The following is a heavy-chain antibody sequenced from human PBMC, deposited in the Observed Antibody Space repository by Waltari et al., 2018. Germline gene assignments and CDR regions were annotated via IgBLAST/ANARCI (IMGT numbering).Heavy chain of an antibody. D-gene: IGHD2-15*01. Sequence: QVQLQQWGAGLLKPSETLSLTCAVYGGSFSGYYWSWIRQPPGKGLEWIGEINHSGSTNYNPSLKSRVTISVDTSKNQFSLKLSSVTAADTAVYYCARGTSCSGGSCYPEGYYYYMDVWGKGTTVTVSS. J-gene: IGHJ6*03. V-gene: IGHV4-34*01. CDR3: ARGTSCSGGSCYPEGYYYYMDV. CDR1: GGSFSGYY. CDR2: INHSGST.